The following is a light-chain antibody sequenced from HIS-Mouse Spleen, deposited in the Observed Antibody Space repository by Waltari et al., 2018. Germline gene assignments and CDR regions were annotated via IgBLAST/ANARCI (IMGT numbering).Light chain of an antibody. V-gene: IGLV1-47*01. J-gene: IGLJ3*02. CDR3: AAWDDSLSGV. CDR1: SSNIGRTY. CDR2: RNN. Sequence: QSVLTQPPSASGTPGQRVTIPCSGSSSNIGRTYVYWYQHLPGPAPKLLIYRNNQRPSGVPDRFSGSKSGTSASLAISGLRSEDEADYYCAAWDDSLSGVFGGGTKLTVL.